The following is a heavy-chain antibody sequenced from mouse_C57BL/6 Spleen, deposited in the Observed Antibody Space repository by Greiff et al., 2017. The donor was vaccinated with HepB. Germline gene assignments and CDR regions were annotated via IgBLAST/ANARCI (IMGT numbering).Heavy chain of an antibody. CDR2: IYPGSGNT. D-gene: IGHD2-4*01. CDR3: ARVEDYDWFAY. CDR1: GYSFTSYY. V-gene: IGHV1-66*01. J-gene: IGHJ3*01. Sequence: QVQLQQSGPELVKPGASVRISCKASGYSFTSYYIHWVKQRPGQGLEWIGWIYPGSGNTKYNEKFKGKATLTADTSSSTAYMQLSSLTSEDSAVYYCARVEDYDWFAYWGQGTLVTVSA.